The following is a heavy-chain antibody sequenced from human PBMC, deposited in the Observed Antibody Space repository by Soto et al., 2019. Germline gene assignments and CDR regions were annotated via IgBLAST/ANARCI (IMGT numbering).Heavy chain of an antibody. CDR3: ARTYYYGSGSYYIRAFDI. J-gene: IGHJ3*02. CDR1: GGSISSSNW. D-gene: IGHD3-10*01. CDR2: IYHSGST. V-gene: IGHV4-4*02. Sequence: SETLSLTCAVSGGSISSSNWRSWVRQPPGKGLEWIGEIYHSGSTNYNPSLKSRVTISVDKSKNHFSLKLSFVSAADTAVYYCARTYYYGSGSYYIRAFDIWGQGTMVT.